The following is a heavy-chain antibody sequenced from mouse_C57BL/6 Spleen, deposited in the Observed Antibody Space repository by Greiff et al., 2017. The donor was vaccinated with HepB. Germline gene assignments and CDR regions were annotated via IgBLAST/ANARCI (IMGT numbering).Heavy chain of an antibody. V-gene: IGHV3-1*01. CDR2: ISYSGST. D-gene: IGHD2-4*01. CDR3: ARGDYDPAWFAY. J-gene: IGHJ3*01. CDR1: GYSITSGYD. Sequence: EVQLVESGPGMVKPSQSLSLTCTVTGYSITSGYDWHWIRHFPGNKLEWMGYISYSGSTNYNPSLKSRISITHDTSKNHFFLKLNSVTTEDTATYYCARGDYDPAWFAYWGQGTLVTVSA.